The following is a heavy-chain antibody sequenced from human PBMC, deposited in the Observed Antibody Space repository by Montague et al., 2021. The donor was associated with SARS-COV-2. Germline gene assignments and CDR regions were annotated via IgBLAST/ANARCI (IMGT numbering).Heavy chain of an antibody. CDR2: INHSGST. V-gene: IGHV4-34*01. CDR1: GGSFSGYY. CDR3: AGYYYDSSGYYDY. D-gene: IGHD3-22*01. Sequence: SETLSLTCAVYGGSFSGYYWSWIRQPPGKGLEWIGEINHSGSTNYNPSLRSRVTISVDTSKNQFSLKLSSVTAADTAVYYCAGYYYDSSGYYDYWGQGTLVTGSS. J-gene: IGHJ4*02.